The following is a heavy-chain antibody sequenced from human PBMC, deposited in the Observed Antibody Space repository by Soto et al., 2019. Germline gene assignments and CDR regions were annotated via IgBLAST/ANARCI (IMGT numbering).Heavy chain of an antibody. CDR1: GGSISSSSYY. CDR2: IYYSGST. J-gene: IGHJ5*02. Sequence: SETLSLTCTVSGGSISSSSYYWGWIRQPPGKGLEWIGSIYYSGSTYYNPSLKSRVTISVDTSKNQFSLKLSSVTAADTAVYYCASGISPDYYGSGSYNWFDPWGQGTLVTVSS. CDR3: ASGISPDYYGSGSYNWFDP. D-gene: IGHD3-10*01. V-gene: IGHV4-39*01.